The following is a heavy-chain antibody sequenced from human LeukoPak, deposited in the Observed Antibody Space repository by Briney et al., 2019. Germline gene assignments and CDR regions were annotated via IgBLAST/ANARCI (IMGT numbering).Heavy chain of an antibody. D-gene: IGHD4-17*01. J-gene: IGHJ6*02. V-gene: IGHV3-21*01. CDR2: ISSSSSYI. CDR1: GFTFSSYS. Sequence: GGSLRLSCAASGFTFSSYSMNWVRQAPGKGLEWVSSISSSSSYIYYADSVKGRFTISRDNAKNSLYPQMNRLRGEDTAVYYCARDPGDYGDYYYYGMDVWGQGTTVTVSS. CDR3: ARDPGDYGDYYYYGMDV.